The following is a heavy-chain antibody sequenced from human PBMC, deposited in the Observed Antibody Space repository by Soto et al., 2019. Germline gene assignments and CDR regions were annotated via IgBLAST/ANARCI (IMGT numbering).Heavy chain of an antibody. CDR2: IYYSGST. Sequence: SETLSLTCTVSGGSISSYYWSWIRQPPGKGLEWIGYIYYSGSTNYNPSLKSRVTISVDTSKNKFSLKLKSVTAADTAVYYCARSRGYCSGGSCYRGRYGAFDIWGQGTMVTVSS. CDR3: ARSRGYCSGGSCYRGRYGAFDI. CDR1: GGSISSYY. J-gene: IGHJ3*02. D-gene: IGHD2-15*01. V-gene: IGHV4-59*01.